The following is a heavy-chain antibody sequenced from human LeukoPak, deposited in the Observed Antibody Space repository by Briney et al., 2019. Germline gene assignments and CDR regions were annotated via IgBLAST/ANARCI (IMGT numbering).Heavy chain of an antibody. CDR2: IYTSGST. CDR3: ARRGDTTGLDWFDP. D-gene: IGHD1-1*01. Sequence: SQTLSLTCTVSGGSISSGSYYWSWIRQPAGKGLEWIGRIYTSGSTNYNPSLKSRVTISVDTSKNQFSLKLSSVTAADTAVYYCARRGDTTGLDWFDPWGQGTLVTVSS. V-gene: IGHV4-61*02. J-gene: IGHJ5*02. CDR1: GGSISSGSYY.